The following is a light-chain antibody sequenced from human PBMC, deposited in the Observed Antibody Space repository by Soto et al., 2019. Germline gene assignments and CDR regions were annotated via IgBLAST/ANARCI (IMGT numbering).Light chain of an antibody. CDR1: QSVSSSY. CDR2: GAS. V-gene: IGKV3-20*01. CDR3: QRYGSTPWT. Sequence: FVLPQSPVPLSFAPGERATLSCRASQSVSSSYLAWYQQKPGQAPRLLIYGASSRATGIPDRFSGSGSGTDFTLTISRLEPEDFAVYYCQRYGSTPWTFGQGTKVEI. J-gene: IGKJ1*01.